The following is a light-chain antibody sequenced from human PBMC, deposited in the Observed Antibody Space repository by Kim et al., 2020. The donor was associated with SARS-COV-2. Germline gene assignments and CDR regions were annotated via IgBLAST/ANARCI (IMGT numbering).Light chain of an antibody. Sequence: SLSPGESATLSCRASQSISTNLAWFQQKPGQAPRVLIYGASARATGIPARFSGSGSGTEFTLTISNLQSEDFAVYYCQQYAYRRAFGQGTRLEIK. CDR3: QQYAYRRA. CDR1: QSISTN. CDR2: GAS. J-gene: IGKJ5*01. V-gene: IGKV3-15*01.